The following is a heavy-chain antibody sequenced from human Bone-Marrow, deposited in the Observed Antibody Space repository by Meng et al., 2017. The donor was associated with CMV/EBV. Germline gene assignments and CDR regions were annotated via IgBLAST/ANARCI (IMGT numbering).Heavy chain of an antibody. CDR2: INHSGST. J-gene: IGHJ5*02. V-gene: IGHV4-34*01. CDR1: GGSFSGYY. D-gene: IGHD2-2*01. Sequence: SQTLSLTCAVYGGSFSGYYWSWIRQPPGKGLEWIGEINHSGSTNYNPSLKSRVTISVDTSKNQFSLKLSSVTAADTAVYYCARDIVVVPAARNWFDPWGQGTLVTVSS. CDR3: ARDIVVVPAARNWFDP.